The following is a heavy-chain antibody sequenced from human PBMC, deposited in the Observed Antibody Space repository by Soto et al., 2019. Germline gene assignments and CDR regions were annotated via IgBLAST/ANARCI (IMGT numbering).Heavy chain of an antibody. V-gene: IGHV3-15*07. Sequence: VGSLRLSCAASGFTFSNAWINCVRQAPGKGLEWVGRIKSKTDGGTTDYAEPVKGRFAISRDDSNNMVYLQMNSLKIEDTAVYYCTTDSYSTIIIVRFDYWGHGTLVTVS. CDR1: GFTFSNAW. D-gene: IGHD3-22*01. CDR3: TTDSYSTIIIVRFDY. CDR2: IKSKTDGGTT. J-gene: IGHJ4*01.